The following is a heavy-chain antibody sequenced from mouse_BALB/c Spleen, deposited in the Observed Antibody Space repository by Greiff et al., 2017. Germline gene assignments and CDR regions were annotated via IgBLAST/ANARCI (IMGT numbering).Heavy chain of an antibody. V-gene: IGHV7-3*02. CDR3: ARDITTATSGAMDY. CDR2: IRNKANGYTT. CDR1: GFTFTDYY. J-gene: IGHJ4*01. D-gene: IGHD1-2*01. Sequence: EVQLQESGGGLVQPGGSLRLSCATSGFTFTDYYMSWVRQPPGKALEWLGFIRNKANGYTTEYSASVKGRFTISRDNSQSILYLQMNTLRAEDSATYYCARDITTATSGAMDYWGQGTSVTVSS.